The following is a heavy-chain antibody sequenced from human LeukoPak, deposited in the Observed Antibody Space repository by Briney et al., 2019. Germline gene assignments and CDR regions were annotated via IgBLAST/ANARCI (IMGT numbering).Heavy chain of an antibody. J-gene: IGHJ5*02. CDR2: ISGSGGST. CDR3: AKDLEYYYGSGSPTRGLNWFDP. Sequence: GGSLRLSCAASGFTFSSYAMSWVRQAPGKGLEWVSAISGSGGSTYYADSVKGRFTISRDNSKNTLYLQMNSLRAEDTAVYYCAKDLEYYYGSGSPTRGLNWFDPWGQGTPVTVSS. V-gene: IGHV3-23*01. D-gene: IGHD3-10*01. CDR1: GFTFSSYA.